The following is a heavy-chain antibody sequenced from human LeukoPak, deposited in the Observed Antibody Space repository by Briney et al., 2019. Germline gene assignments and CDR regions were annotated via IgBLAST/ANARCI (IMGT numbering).Heavy chain of an antibody. CDR3: ATGKYTGYDFC. D-gene: IGHD5-12*01. Sequence: GGSLRLSCAASGFTFSGAALHWVRQAPGKGLEWVGRIRSKTNRYATSYADSVTGRFSSPRDDSNNTAYPQMTSLKTDDTAVYFCATGKYTGYDFCWGQGTLVTVSS. CDR1: GFTFSGAA. V-gene: IGHV3-73*01. J-gene: IGHJ4*02. CDR2: IRSKTNRYAT.